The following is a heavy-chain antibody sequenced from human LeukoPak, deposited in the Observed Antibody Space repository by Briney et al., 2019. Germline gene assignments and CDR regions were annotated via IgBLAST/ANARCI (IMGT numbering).Heavy chain of an antibody. CDR2: IYYTVRT. Sequence: SETPSLTCTVPGASISSYYWSWIRQPPGKGLEYIGYIYYTVRTNSNPSLKSRVTISVDTSKNQSSLKLTSVTAADTAVYYCAGDGGNGALDYWGQGNLVTVSS. D-gene: IGHD4-23*01. CDR1: GASISSYY. CDR3: AGDGGNGALDY. J-gene: IGHJ4*02. V-gene: IGHV4-59*01.